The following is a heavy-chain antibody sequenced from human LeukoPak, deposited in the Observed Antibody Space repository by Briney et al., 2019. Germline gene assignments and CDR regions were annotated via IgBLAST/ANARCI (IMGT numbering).Heavy chain of an antibody. J-gene: IGHJ4*02. Sequence: SETLSLTCTVSGGSISSYYWSWIRQPPGRGLEWIGYIYYSGSTNYNPSLKSRVTISVDTSKNQFSLKLSSVTAADTAVYYCARGLSGWPYYFDYWGQGTLVTVSS. CDR3: ARGLSGWPYYFDY. D-gene: IGHD6-19*01. V-gene: IGHV4-59*01. CDR2: IYYSGST. CDR1: GGSISSYY.